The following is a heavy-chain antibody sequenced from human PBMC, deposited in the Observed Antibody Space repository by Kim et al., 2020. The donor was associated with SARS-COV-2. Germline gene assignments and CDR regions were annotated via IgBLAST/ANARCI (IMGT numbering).Heavy chain of an antibody. Sequence: GGSLRLSCAASGFTFSSYWMHWVRQAPGKGLVWVSRINSDESSTSYADSVKGRFTISRDNAKNTLYLQMNSLRAEDTAVYYCAREGYNSGWYDYWGQGTLVTVSS. CDR1: GFTFSSYW. D-gene: IGHD6-19*01. V-gene: IGHV3-74*01. J-gene: IGHJ4*02. CDR3: AREGYNSGWYDY. CDR2: INSDESST.